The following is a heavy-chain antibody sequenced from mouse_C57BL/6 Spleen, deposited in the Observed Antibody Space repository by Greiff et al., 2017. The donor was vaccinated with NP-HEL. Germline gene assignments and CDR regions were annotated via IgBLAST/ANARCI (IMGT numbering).Heavy chain of an antibody. CDR2: IYPRSGNT. V-gene: IGHV1-81*01. D-gene: IGHD2-4*01. CDR1: GYTFTSYG. J-gene: IGHJ3*01. CDR3: ARPFYYDYDRFAY. Sequence: VQLQQSGAELARPGASVKLSCKASGYTFTSYGISWVKQRTGQGLEWIGEIYPRSGNTYYNEKFKGKATLTADKSSSTAYMELRSLTSEDSAVYFCARPFYYDYDRFAYWGQGTLVTVSA.